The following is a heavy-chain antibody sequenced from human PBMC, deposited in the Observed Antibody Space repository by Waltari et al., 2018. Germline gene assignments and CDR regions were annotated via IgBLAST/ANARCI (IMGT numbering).Heavy chain of an antibody. CDR1: GGSFSGYY. J-gene: IGHJ4*02. CDR3: ASSPGDSSSSGY. CDR2: INHSGST. Sequence: QVQLQQWGAGLLKPSETLSLTCAVYGGSFSGYYWSWVRQPPGKGLEWFGEINHSGSTTYNPSLKVRVTISVDTSKNQFSLKLSSVTAADTAVYYCASSPGDSSSSGYWGQGTLVTVSS. D-gene: IGHD6-6*01. V-gene: IGHV4-34*01.